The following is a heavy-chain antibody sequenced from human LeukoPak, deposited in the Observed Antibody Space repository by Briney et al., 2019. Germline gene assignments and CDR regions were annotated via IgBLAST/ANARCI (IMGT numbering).Heavy chain of an antibody. CDR3: ARVEEGYGSGRRENYYYYYMDD. CDR2: IYYSGST. V-gene: IGHV4-59*01. J-gene: IGHJ6*03. Sequence: SETLSLTCTVSGGSISSYYWSWIRQPPGKGLEWIGYIYYSGSTNYNPSLKSRVTISVDTSKNQFSLKLRSVTAADTAVYYCARVEEGYGSGRRENYYYYYMDDWGKGTTVTISS. CDR1: GGSISSYY. D-gene: IGHD3-10*01.